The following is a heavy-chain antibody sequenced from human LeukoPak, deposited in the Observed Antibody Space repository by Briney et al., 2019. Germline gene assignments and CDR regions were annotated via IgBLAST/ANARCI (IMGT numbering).Heavy chain of an antibody. V-gene: IGHV3-9*01. CDR2: ISWNSGSI. Sequence: PGGSLRLSCAASGFTFDDYAMHWVRHAPGKGLEWVSGISWNSGSIGYADCVKGRFTISRDNAKNSLYLQMNSLRAEDTAVYYCARGGTYCNGDCPPAYWGQGTLVTVSS. CDR1: GFTFDDYA. D-gene: IGHD2-21*02. CDR3: ARGGTYCNGDCPPAY. J-gene: IGHJ4*02.